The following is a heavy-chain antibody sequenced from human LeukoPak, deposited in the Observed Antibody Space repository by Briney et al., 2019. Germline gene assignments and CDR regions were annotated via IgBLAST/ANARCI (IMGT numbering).Heavy chain of an antibody. J-gene: IGHJ4*02. CDR2: ISSSSSYI. D-gene: IGHD3-9*01. Sequence: GGSLRLSCAASGFTFSSYSMNWVRQAPGKGLEWVSSISSSSSYIYYADSVKGRFTIPRDNAKNSLYLQMNSLRAEDTAVYYCARDLFDILTGYLGDYWGQGTLVTVSS. CDR1: GFTFSSYS. CDR3: ARDLFDILTGYLGDY. V-gene: IGHV3-21*01.